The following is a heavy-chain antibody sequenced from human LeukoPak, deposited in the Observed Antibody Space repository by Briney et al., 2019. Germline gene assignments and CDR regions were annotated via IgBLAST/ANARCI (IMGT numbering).Heavy chain of an antibody. CDR3: ARGRNHWFDP. Sequence: PSETLSLTCTVSGGSISSYYWSWIRQPPGKGLEWIGEIYHSGSTYYNPSLKSRVTISLDTSKNQFSVNLTSVTAADTALYYCARGRNHWFDPWGQGTLVTVSS. CDR2: IYHSGST. V-gene: IGHV4-59*12. J-gene: IGHJ5*02. D-gene: IGHD3-10*01. CDR1: GGSISSYY.